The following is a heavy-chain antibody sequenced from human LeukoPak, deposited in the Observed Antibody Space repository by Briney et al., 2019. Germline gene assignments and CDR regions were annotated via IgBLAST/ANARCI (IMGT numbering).Heavy chain of an antibody. J-gene: IGHJ4*02. V-gene: IGHV4-39*02. CDR2: IYYSGST. Sequence: PSETLSLTCTVSGGSISSSSYCWGWIGQPPGKGLEWIGSIYYSGSTYYNPSLKSRVTISVDTSKNQFSLKLSSVTAADTAVYYCARESGIAAAGSRGGIDYWGQGTLVTVSS. CDR1: GGSISSSSYC. CDR3: ARESGIAAAGSRGGIDY. D-gene: IGHD6-13*01.